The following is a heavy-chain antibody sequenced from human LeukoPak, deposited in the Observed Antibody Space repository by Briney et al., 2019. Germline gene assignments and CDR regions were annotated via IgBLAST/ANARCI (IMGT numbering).Heavy chain of an antibody. Sequence: SVKVSCKASGGTFSSYAISWVRQAPGQGLEWMGRIIPILGIANYAQKFQGRVTITADKSTSTAYMELSSPRSEDTAVYYCARHAKGIAAAGTVYWGQGTLVTVSS. V-gene: IGHV1-69*04. D-gene: IGHD6-13*01. CDR2: IIPILGIA. CDR1: GGTFSSYA. J-gene: IGHJ4*02. CDR3: ARHAKGIAAAGTVY.